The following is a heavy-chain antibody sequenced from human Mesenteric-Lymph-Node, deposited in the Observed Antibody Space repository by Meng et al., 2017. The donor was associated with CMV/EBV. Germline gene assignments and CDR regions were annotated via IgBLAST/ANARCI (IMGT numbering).Heavy chain of an antibody. CDR1: GGIFTNYG. J-gene: IGHJ4*01. CDR3: VKGAKKRWEQLELDF. V-gene: IGHV1-69*10. Sequence: SVKVSCKASGGIFTNYGYSWVRQAPGQGLEWMGGVIPTLNIRNYSQRFRDRFTISADTSTNTVNMELRRLTSADTAVYYCVKGAKKRWEQLELDFWGPGTSVTVSS. D-gene: IGHD5-24*01. CDR2: VIPTLNIR.